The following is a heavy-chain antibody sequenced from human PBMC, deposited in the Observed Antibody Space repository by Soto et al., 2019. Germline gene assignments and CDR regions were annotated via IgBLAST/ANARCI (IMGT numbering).Heavy chain of an antibody. CDR2: IYSGGTT. CDR1: GFTVSSNY. J-gene: IGHJ5*02. Sequence: EVQLVESGGGLVQPGGSLRLSCAASGFTVSSNYMSWVRQAPGKGLEWVSVIYSGGTTYYADSVKGRFTISRDNSKNTLYLQMNSLSAEDTAVYYCARNGDSSAYRGWFDPWGQGTLVTVSS. V-gene: IGHV3-66*01. D-gene: IGHD3-22*01. CDR3: ARNGDSSAYRGWFDP.